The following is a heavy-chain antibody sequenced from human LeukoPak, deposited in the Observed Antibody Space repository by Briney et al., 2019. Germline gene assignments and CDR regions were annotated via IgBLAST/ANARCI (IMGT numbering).Heavy chain of an antibody. CDR1: GFTFSSYG. CDR2: ISYDGSNK. V-gene: IGHV3-30*18. J-gene: IGHJ3*02. D-gene: IGHD5-12*01. CDR3: AKDFRREWLPYDVFDI. Sequence: GRSLRLSCAASGFTFSSYGMHWVRQAPGKGLEWVTVISYDGSNKYYADSVKGRFTISRDNSKNTLYLQMNSLRAEDTAMYYCAKDFRREWLPYDVFDIWGQGTLVTVSS.